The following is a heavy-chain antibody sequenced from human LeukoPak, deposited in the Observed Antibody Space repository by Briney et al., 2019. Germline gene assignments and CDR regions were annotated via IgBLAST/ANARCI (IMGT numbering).Heavy chain of an antibody. J-gene: IGHJ6*03. V-gene: IGHV4-4*07. CDR1: GGSISSYY. CDR3: ARDVEQFGNYYYYYMDV. D-gene: IGHD6-6*01. CDR2: IYTSGST. Sequence: SETLSLTCTVSGGSISSYYWSWIRQPAGKGLEWIGRIYTSGSTNYNPSLKSRVTMSVDTSKNLFSLKLSSVTAADTAVYYCARDVEQFGNYYYYYMDVWGKGTTVTVSS.